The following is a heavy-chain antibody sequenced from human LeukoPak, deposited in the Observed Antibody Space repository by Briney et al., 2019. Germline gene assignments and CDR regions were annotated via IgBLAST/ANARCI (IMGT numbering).Heavy chain of an antibody. V-gene: IGHV3-7*03. J-gene: IGHJ4*02. CDR3: ATSYDMGWLIGY. Sequence: PGGSLRLSCAASGFIFTGYFMSWVRQAPGKGLEWVANIKQDGSEKFYVASVKGRFTISRDNGKSSLYLQMNSLRAEDTALYYCATSYDMGWLIGYWGQGTLVTVSS. D-gene: IGHD3/OR15-3a*01. CDR2: IKQDGSEK. CDR1: GFIFTGYF.